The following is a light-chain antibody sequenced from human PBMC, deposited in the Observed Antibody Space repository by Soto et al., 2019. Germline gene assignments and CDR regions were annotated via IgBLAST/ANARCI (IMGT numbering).Light chain of an antibody. V-gene: IGKV3-11*01. J-gene: IGKJ5*01. Sequence: EIVLTQSPATLSLSPGEIATLSCRASQSVSTYLAWYQQKPGQAPRLLISDASNRATGIPARFSGSGSGTDFTLTISSLEPEDCAVYYCQQRTKTFGQGTRLDIK. CDR3: QQRTKT. CDR2: DAS. CDR1: QSVSTY.